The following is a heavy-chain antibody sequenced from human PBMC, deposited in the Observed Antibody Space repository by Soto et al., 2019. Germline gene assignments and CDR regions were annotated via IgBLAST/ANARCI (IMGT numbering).Heavy chain of an antibody. D-gene: IGHD3-9*01. CDR1: GDSISNYY. CDR2: TYYSGST. J-gene: IGHJ4*02. CDR3: ARFGTGYPYYFDY. V-gene: IGHV4-59*01. Sequence: QVQLQESGPGLVKPSETLSLTCTVSGDSISNYYWSWIRQPPGKGLEWIGYTYYSGSTNYNPFLKSRVTISVDTSKNQFSLKLSSVTAADTAVYYCARFGTGYPYYFDYWGQGTLVTVSS.